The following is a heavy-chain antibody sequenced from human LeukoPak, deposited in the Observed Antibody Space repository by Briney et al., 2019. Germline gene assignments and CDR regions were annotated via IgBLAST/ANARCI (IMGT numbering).Heavy chain of an antibody. V-gene: IGHV3-72*01. CDR1: GFTFSDYY. J-gene: IGHJ6*02. CDR3: AKSASAEMGVFYGMDV. CDR2: IRYKANSYTT. D-gene: IGHD2-2*01. Sequence: GGSLRLSCAASGFTFSDYYMGWVRQAPGKGLEWVGLIRYKANSYTTEYAASVKGRFTISRDDSRNSLYLQMNSLKTEDTAVYYCAKSASAEMGVFYGMDVWGQGTTVTVSS.